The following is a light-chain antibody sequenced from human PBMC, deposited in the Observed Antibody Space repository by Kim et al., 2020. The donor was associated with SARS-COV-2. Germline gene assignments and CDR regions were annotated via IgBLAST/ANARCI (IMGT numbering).Light chain of an antibody. CDR1: SSDVGGYNY. CDR2: EVS. Sequence: GQSCTISCTGTSSDVGGYNYVSWYQQHPGKAPKLMIYEVSTRPSGVPERFSGSRSGDTASLTVSGLQAEDEADYYCSSYAGSNNLVFGGGTQLTVL. V-gene: IGLV2-8*01. J-gene: IGLJ2*01. CDR3: SSYAGSNNLV.